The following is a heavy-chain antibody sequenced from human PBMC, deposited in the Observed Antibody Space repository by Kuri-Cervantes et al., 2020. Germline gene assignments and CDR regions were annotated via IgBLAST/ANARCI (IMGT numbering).Heavy chain of an antibody. D-gene: IGHD6-6*01. J-gene: IGHJ3*02. CDR2: IIPIFGTA. Sequence: SVKVSCKASGGTFSSYAISWVRQAPGQGLEWMGGIIPIFGTANYAQKFQGRVTITADESTSTAYMELSSLRSEDTAVYYCARSIDSSSSFRAAFDIWGQGTMVTVSS. CDR1: GGTFSSYA. V-gene: IGHV1-69*13. CDR3: ARSIDSSSSFRAAFDI.